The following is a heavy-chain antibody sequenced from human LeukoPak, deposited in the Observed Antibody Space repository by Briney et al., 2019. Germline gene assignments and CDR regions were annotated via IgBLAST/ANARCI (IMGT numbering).Heavy chain of an antibody. CDR3: ARVFRGRGPGSPPYFDY. Sequence: AGGSLRLSCAASGFTFSSYSMNWVRQAPGKGLEWVSSISSSSSYIYYADSVKGRFTISRDNAKNSLYLQMNSLRAEDTAVYYCARVFRGRGPGSPPYFDYWGQGTLVTVSS. CDR2: ISSSSSYI. CDR1: GFTFSSYS. D-gene: IGHD3-10*01. V-gene: IGHV3-21*01. J-gene: IGHJ4*02.